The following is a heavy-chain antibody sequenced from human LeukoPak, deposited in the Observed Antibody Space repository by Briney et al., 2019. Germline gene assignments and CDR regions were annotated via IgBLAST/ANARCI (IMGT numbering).Heavy chain of an antibody. CDR1: GYTFTTYG. CDR3: ARLGFGYCSSTSCYYYYGMDV. J-gene: IGHJ6*02. Sequence: ASVKVSCKTSGYTFTTYGISWVRQAPGQGLEWMGGIIPIFGTANYAQKFQGRVTITADESTSTAYMELSSLRSEDTAVYYCARLGFGYCSSTSCYYYYGMDVWGQGTTVTVSS. V-gene: IGHV1-69*13. D-gene: IGHD2-2*03. CDR2: IIPIFGTA.